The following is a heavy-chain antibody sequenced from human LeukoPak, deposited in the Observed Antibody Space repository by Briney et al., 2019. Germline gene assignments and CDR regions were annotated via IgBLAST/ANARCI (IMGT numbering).Heavy chain of an antibody. V-gene: IGHV3-64*01. Sequence: PGGSLRLSCAASGFTFSSYATHWVRQAPGKGLEYVSAISSNGGSIYYANSVKGRFTISRDNSKNTLYLQMGSLRAEDMAVYYCARGGSPYYDSSGYYYGLGYWGQGTLVTVSS. CDR3: ARGGSPYYDSSGYYYGLGY. CDR2: ISSNGGSI. J-gene: IGHJ4*02. CDR1: GFTFSSYA. D-gene: IGHD3-22*01.